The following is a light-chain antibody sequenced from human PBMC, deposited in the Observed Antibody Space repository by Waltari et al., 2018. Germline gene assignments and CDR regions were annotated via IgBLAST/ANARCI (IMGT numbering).Light chain of an antibody. J-gene: IGKJ2*01. CDR1: QSVLYSSNNKNY. V-gene: IGKV4-1*01. CDR2: WAS. CDR3: QQYYSTPYT. Sequence: DIVMTQSPDSLAVSLGERATINCKSSQSVLYSSNNKNYLAWYQQKPVEPPKLLIYWASTRESGVPDRFSGSGSGTDFTLPISSLQAEDVAVYYCQQYYSTPYTFGQGTKLEIK.